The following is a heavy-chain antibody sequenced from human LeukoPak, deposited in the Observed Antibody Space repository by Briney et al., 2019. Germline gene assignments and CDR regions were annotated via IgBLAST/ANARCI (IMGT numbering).Heavy chain of an antibody. J-gene: IGHJ4*02. D-gene: IGHD1-14*01. CDR1: GFTFSSYA. CDR3: AKRTGGFDY. V-gene: IGHV3-23*01. CDR2: ISDSGGST. Sequence: GGSLRLSCAAPGFTFSSYAMSWVRQAPGKGLDWVSTISDSGGSTYYADCVKGRFTITRDNSKNTLYLQVDTLRAEDTAVYYCAKRTGGFDYWGQGTLVTVSS.